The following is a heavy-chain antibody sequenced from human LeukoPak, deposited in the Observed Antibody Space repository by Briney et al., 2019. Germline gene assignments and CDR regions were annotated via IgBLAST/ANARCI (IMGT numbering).Heavy chain of an antibody. J-gene: IGHJ6*02. V-gene: IGHV3-21*01. CDR3: ASRIAARPDYYYYGMDV. Sequence: SGGSLRLSCAASGFTFSSYSMNWVRQAPGKGLEWVSSISSSSSYIYYADSVKGRFTISRDNAKNSLYLQMNSLRAEDTAVYYCASRIAARPDYYYYGMDVWGQGTTVTVSS. CDR2: ISSSSSYI. D-gene: IGHD6-6*01. CDR1: GFTFSSYS.